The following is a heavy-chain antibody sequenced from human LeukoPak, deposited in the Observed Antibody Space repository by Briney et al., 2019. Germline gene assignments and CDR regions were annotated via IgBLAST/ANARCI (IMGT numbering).Heavy chain of an antibody. CDR1: GGSISNGGYY. J-gene: IGHJ5*02. CDR3: ARAPPTDYGDPGWFDP. V-gene: IGHV4-31*03. Sequence: PSQTLSLTCTVSGGSISNGGYYWSWIRQHPGKGLEWFGYIYYSGSTYYNPSLKSRVTISVDTSKNQFSLKLSSVTAADTAVYYCARAPPTDYGDPGWFDPWGQGTLVTVSS. D-gene: IGHD4-17*01. CDR2: IYYSGST.